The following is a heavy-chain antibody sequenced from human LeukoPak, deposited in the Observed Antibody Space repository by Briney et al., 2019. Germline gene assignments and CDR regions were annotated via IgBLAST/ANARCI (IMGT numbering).Heavy chain of an antibody. Sequence: ASLKVSCKASGYTFTSYAMNWVRQAPGQGLEWMGWINTSTGNPTYAQGFTGRFVFSLDTSVSTAYLQISSLKAEDTAVYYCARDGELRLGELSLYSREYYFDYWGQGTLVTVSS. CDR3: ARDGELRLGELSLYSREYYFDY. V-gene: IGHV7-4-1*02. CDR2: INTSTGNP. D-gene: IGHD3-16*02. CDR1: GYTFTSYA. J-gene: IGHJ4*02.